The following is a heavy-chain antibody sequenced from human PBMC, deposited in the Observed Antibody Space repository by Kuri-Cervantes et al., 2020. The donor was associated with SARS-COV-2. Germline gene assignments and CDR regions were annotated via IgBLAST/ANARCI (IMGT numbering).Heavy chain of an antibody. D-gene: IGHD4/OR15-4a*01. Sequence: ASVKVSCKASGYTFTSYGISWVRQAPGQGLEWMGWISAYNGNTNYAQKLQGRVTITTDTSTSTAYMELRSLRSDDSAVYCCARLRCTNDAFDIWGQGTMVTVSS. J-gene: IGHJ3*02. CDR3: ARLRCTNDAFDI. CDR1: GYTFTSYG. V-gene: IGHV1-18*01. CDR2: ISAYNGNT.